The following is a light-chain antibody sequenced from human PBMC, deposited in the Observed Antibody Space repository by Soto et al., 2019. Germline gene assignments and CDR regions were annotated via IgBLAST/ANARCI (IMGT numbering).Light chain of an antibody. V-gene: IGKV3-15*01. CDR3: QEYSNWPLRS. CDR2: GAS. J-gene: IGKJ4*01. Sequence: EVVLMQSPATLSVSPGAGATLSCRASQSVGRNLAWYQQKPGQTPRVLIYGASTRAIGIPARFSGSGFGTEFTLTISSLQYEDFLVYYCQEYSNWPLRSFGGGTKVDIK. CDR1: QSVGRN.